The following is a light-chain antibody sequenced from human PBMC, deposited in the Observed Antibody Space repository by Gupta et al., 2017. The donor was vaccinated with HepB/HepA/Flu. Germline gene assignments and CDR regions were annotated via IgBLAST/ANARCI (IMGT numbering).Light chain of an antibody. CDR2: SNN. Sequence: QSVLTQPPSASGTPGQRVTIPCSGSSSDIGSNTVNWYQQLPGTAPKLLIYSNNQRPSGVPDRFSGSKSGTSASLAISGLQSEDEADYYCAAWADSLNGRVFGGGTKLTVL. V-gene: IGLV1-44*01. CDR1: SSDIGSNT. J-gene: IGLJ3*02. CDR3: AAWADSLNGRV.